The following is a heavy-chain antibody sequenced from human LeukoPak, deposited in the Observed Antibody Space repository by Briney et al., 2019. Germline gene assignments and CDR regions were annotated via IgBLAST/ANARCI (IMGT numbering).Heavy chain of an antibody. CDR3: ARGRNTGRQFYFDY. Sequence: GGSLRLSCAASGFTFSGSGMGWVRQAPGKGLERVSPITGSGGSTSYTDSVKGRFTISRDNSKNTLYLQMNSLRAEDTAVYYCARGRNTGRQFYFDYWGQGTLVTVAS. CDR2: ITGSGGST. D-gene: IGHD5-18*01. V-gene: IGHV3-23*01. J-gene: IGHJ4*02. CDR1: GFTFSGSG.